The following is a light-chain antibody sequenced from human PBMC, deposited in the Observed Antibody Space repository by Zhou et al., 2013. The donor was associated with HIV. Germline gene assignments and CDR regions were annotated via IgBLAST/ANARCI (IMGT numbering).Light chain of an antibody. V-gene: IGKV3-11*01. Sequence: EIVLTQSPGTLSLSPGERATLSCRASQSVGSYLAWYQQKPGQAPRVLIYDASNRATGIPARFSGSGSGTDFTLTISSLEPEDFAIYYCQQRSNWPPITFGQGTRLEIK. CDR3: QQRSNWPPIT. CDR2: DAS. J-gene: IGKJ5*01. CDR1: QSVGSY.